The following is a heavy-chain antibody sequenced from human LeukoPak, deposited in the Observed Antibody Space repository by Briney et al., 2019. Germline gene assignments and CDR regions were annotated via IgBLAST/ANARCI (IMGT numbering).Heavy chain of an antibody. J-gene: IGHJ4*02. Sequence: PGGSLRLSCAASGFTFTNAWMSWVRQAPGKGLEWVGRIKSKNDGGTTDYAAPVKGRFTISRDDSKNTLYLQMNSLKTEDTALYYCTTGGYSYPYWGQGTLVTASA. CDR3: TTGGYSYPY. D-gene: IGHD5-18*01. V-gene: IGHV3-15*01. CDR2: IKSKNDGGTT. CDR1: GFTFTNAW.